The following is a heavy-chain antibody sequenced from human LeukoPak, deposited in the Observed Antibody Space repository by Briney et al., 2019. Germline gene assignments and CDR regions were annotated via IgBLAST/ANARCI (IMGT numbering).Heavy chain of an antibody. J-gene: IGHJ4*02. CDR2: IFTSGSS. CDR1: GDSIRSDS. V-gene: IGHV4-4*09. Sequence: SETLSLTFSVSGDSIRSDSWSWIRQSPGGGLEWIGYIFTSGSSNYNPSLKSRVTISGDTSMNQFSLSLSSVTTGDTAVYFCARLMRGCWSIDSWGGGTLVSVFS. D-gene: IGHD6-6*01. CDR3: ARLMRGCWSIDS.